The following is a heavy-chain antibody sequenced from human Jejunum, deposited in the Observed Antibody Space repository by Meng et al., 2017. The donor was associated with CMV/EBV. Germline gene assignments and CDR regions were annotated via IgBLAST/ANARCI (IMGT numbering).Heavy chain of an antibody. J-gene: IGHJ4*02. V-gene: IGHV3-74*03. CDR2: IDGGGSDT. CDR3: ARDVYGMTSPH. CDR1: GFTFGSYW. D-gene: IGHD1-14*01. Sequence: SCAASGFTFGSYWMHWVRQVPGKGLMWVSHIDGGGSDTTYADSVKGRFTISRDNAKNMLFLHLKDLRAEDTAIYYCARDVYGMTSPHWGQGALVTVSS.